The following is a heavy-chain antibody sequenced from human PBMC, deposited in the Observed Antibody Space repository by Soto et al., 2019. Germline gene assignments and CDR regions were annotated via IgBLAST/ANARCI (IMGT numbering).Heavy chain of an antibody. J-gene: IGHJ4*02. CDR3: ARRKGDYYDSSGYHYYFDY. V-gene: IGHV1-2*02. D-gene: IGHD3-22*01. CDR2: INPNSGGT. Sequence: ASVKVSCKASGYTFTGYYMHWVRQAPGQGHEWMGWINPNSGGTKSAQKFQGSVTMTRDTSISTAYMELRRLRSDDTAVYYCARRKGDYYDSSGYHYYFDYWGQGTLVTVSS. CDR1: GYTFTGYY.